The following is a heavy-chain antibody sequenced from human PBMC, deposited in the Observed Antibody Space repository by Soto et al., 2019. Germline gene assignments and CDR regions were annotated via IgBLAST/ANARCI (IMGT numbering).Heavy chain of an antibody. V-gene: IGHV3-23*01. J-gene: IGHJ4*02. CDR3: ANPRGGDDSSGWWMFRY. CDR1: GLTFSSYV. Sequence: EVQLLESGGGLVQPGGSLRLSCAASGLTFSSYVMTWVRQAPGKGLEWVSTINGGGDSTYYTDSVKGRFTISRDNSENTLFLQMNSLRAEDTAVYYCANPRGGDDSSGWWMFRYWGQGTLVTVSS. D-gene: IGHD6-19*01. CDR2: INGGGDST.